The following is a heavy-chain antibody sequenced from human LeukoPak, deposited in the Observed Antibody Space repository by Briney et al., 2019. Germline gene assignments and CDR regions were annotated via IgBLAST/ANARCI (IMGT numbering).Heavy chain of an antibody. CDR1: GGTFSSYA. CDR2: IIPILGIA. D-gene: IGHD3-10*01. V-gene: IGHV1-69*04. CDR3: ARDTIWFGDPLDY. Sequence: ASVKVSCKASGGTFSSYAISWVRQAPGQGLEWMGRIIPILGIANYAQKFQGRVTITADKSTSTAYMELSSLRSEDTAVYYCARDTIWFGDPLDYWGQGTLVTVSS. J-gene: IGHJ4*02.